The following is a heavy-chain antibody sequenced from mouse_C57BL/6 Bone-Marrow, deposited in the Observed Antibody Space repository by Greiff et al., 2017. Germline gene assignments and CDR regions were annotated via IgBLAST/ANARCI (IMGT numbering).Heavy chain of an antibody. V-gene: IGHV2-4*01. CDR1: GFSLTSYG. Sequence: QVQLQQSGPGLVQPSQSLSITCTVSGFSLTSYGVHWVRQPPGKGLEWLGVIWSGGSTDYNAAFISRLSISKDNSKSQVFFKMHSLHADDTPIYYCAQKSIVSPRFAYWGEGSLGTVSA. D-gene: IGHD2-5*01. J-gene: IGHJ3*01. CDR3: AQKSIVSPRFAY. CDR2: IWSGGST.